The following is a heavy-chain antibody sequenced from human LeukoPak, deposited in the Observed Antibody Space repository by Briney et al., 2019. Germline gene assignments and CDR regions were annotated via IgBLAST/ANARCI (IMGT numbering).Heavy chain of an antibody. Sequence: SETLSLTCAVSGDSISTNHWWSWVRQPPGKGLEWIGEVYHSGSTYYNPSLKSRVTISVDRSKNQFSLKLSSVTAADTAVYYCARDAFRGYCSGGSCWNWFDPWGQGTLVTVSS. D-gene: IGHD2-15*01. J-gene: IGHJ5*02. CDR2: VYHSGST. CDR1: GDSISTNHW. CDR3: ARDAFRGYCSGGSCWNWFDP. V-gene: IGHV4-4*02.